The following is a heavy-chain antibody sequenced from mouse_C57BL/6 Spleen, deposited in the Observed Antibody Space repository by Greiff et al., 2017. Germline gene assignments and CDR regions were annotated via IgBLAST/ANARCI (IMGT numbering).Heavy chain of an antibody. CDR2: IWRGGST. D-gene: IGHD1-1*01. V-gene: IGHV2-5*01. J-gene: IGHJ1*03. CDR3: AKTTGSSYWYFDV. CDR1: GFSLTSYG. Sequence: QVQLKESGPGLVQPSQSLSITCTVSGFSLTSYGVHWVRQSPGKGLEWLGVIWRGGSTDYNAAFMSRLSITKDNSKSQVFFKMNSLQADDTAIYXCAKTTGSSYWYFDVWGTGTTVTVSS.